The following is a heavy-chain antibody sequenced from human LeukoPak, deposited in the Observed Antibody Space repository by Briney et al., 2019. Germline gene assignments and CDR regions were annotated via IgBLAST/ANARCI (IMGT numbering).Heavy chain of an antibody. J-gene: IGHJ4*02. CDR2: IYYSGST. Sequence: PSETLSLTCTVSGGSISSSSYYWGWIRQPPGKGLERIGSIYYSGSTYYNPSLKSRVTISVDTSKNQFSLKLSSVTAADTAVYYCARVASGSYFDYWGQGTLVTVSS. V-gene: IGHV4-39*07. CDR3: ARVASGSYFDY. D-gene: IGHD1-26*01. CDR1: GGSISSSSYY.